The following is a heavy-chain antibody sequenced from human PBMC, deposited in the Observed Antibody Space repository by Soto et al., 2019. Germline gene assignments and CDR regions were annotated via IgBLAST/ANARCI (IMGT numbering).Heavy chain of an antibody. Sequence: EVQLVESGGGLVQPGGSLRLSCAASGFSLSDDWMNWVRQAPGKGLEWVAIIKQDGSDRYYVDSVKGRFTISRDNAKNSLYLQISSLRVDDTALYYCARGRGWLHDYWGQATVVTVSS. J-gene: IGHJ4*02. CDR2: IKQDGSDR. D-gene: IGHD6-19*01. V-gene: IGHV3-7*01. CDR1: GFSLSDDW. CDR3: ARGRGWLHDY.